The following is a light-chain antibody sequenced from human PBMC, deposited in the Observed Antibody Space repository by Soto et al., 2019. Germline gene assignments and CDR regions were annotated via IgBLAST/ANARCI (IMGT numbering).Light chain of an antibody. CDR1: SSNIGNNY. CDR2: ENN. CDR3: ETWDNSLSAHYV. V-gene: IGLV1-51*02. Sequence: QSVLTQPPSVSAAHGQKVTISCSGSSSNIGNNYVSWYQQLPGTAPKLLIYENNKRPSGIPDRFSGSKSGTSATLGITGPQTGDEADYYCETWDNSLSAHYVFGTGTKVTVL. J-gene: IGLJ1*01.